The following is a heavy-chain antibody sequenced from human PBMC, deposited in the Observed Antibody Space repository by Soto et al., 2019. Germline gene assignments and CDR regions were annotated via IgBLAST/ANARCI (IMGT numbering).Heavy chain of an antibody. V-gene: IGHV4-39*02. Sequence: PSETLSLTCSVSGGSLSYNSYYWGWIRQPPGKGLEWVGGIFYTGTTYYSPSLKDRVTISVDTSKNSFSLNLTSVTAADTAVYFCARLVVVAPVADAWGQGTLVTVSS. D-gene: IGHD2-15*01. CDR1: GGSLSYNSYY. J-gene: IGHJ5*02. CDR3: ARLVVVAPVADA. CDR2: IFYTGTT.